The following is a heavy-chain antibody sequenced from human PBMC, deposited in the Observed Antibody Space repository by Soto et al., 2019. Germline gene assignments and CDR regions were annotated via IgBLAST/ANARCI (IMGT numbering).Heavy chain of an antibody. CDR3: ACPYYYDSSGYWYGMDV. CDR2: ISSSSSYT. V-gene: IGHV3-11*06. J-gene: IGHJ6*02. CDR1: GFTFSDYY. D-gene: IGHD3-22*01. Sequence: GGSLRLSCAASGFTFSDYYMSWIRQAPGKGLEWVSYISSSSSYTNYADSVKGRFTISRDNAKNSLYLQMDSLRAEDTAVYYCACPYYYDSSGYWYGMDVWGQGTTVTVSS.